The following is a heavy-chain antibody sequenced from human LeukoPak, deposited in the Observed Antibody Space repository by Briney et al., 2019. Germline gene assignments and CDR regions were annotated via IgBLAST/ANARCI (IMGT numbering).Heavy chain of an antibody. J-gene: IGHJ4*02. D-gene: IGHD5-18*01. CDR1: GFTFSSYS. V-gene: IGHV3-21*01. CDR3: ARDSSDYGYEEWK. Sequence: GGSLRLSCAASGFTFSSYSMNWVRQAPGKGLEWVSSISSSSYIYYADSVKGRFTISRDNAQNSVSLQMNSLRVEDTAVYYCARDSSDYGYEEWKWGQGTLVTVSS. CDR2: ISSSSYI.